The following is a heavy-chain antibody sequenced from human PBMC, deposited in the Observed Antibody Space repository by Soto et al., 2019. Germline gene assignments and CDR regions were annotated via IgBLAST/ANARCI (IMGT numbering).Heavy chain of an antibody. CDR1: GFSLNTHGVG. J-gene: IGHJ3*02. Sequence: QITLKESGPTLVKPTQTLTLTCTFSGFSLNTHGVGVGWIRQPPGKALEWLALIYWDDDVRHNIFLKSRLTINKDPPENQVVLIMTDMDPMDTATYYCARGRYGAYVGAFDIWGQGTMVIVSS. D-gene: IGHD4-17*01. CDR2: IYWDDDV. V-gene: IGHV2-5*02. CDR3: ARGRYGAYVGAFDI.